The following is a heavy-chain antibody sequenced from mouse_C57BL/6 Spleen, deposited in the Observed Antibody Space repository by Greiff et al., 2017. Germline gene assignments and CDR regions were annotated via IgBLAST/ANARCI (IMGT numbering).Heavy chain of an antibody. CDR1: GYAFSSSW. CDR2: IYPGDGDT. D-gene: IGHD1-1*01. Sequence: VQLQESGPELVKPGASVKISCKASGYAFSSSWMNWVKQRPGKGLEWIGRIYPGDGDTNYNGKFKGKATLTADKSSSTAYMQLSSLTSEDSAVYFCASHYYGSSYSYAMDYWGQGTSVTVSS. J-gene: IGHJ4*01. V-gene: IGHV1-82*01. CDR3: ASHYYGSSYSYAMDY.